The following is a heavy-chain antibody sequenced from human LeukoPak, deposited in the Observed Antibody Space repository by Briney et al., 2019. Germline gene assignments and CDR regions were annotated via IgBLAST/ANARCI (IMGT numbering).Heavy chain of an antibody. CDR2: IIPIVDIR. J-gene: IGHJ2*01. Sequence: SVKVSCKTSGGNFTNYGVSWVRQAPGQGLEWMGRIIPIVDIRNYAQKFQGRVTMTRDTSTSTVYMELSSLRSEDTAVYYCARGFMTTVVTPGTWGYFDLWGRGTLVTVSS. D-gene: IGHD4-23*01. CDR3: ARGFMTTVVTPGTWGYFDL. CDR1: GGNFTNYG. V-gene: IGHV1-69*04.